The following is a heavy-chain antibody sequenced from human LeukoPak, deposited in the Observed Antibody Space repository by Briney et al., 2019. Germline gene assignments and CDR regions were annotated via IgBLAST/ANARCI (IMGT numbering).Heavy chain of an antibody. CDR3: ARIAGYCSSTSCP. CDR1: GGSFSGYY. J-gene: IGHJ5*02. V-gene: IGHV4-34*01. D-gene: IGHD2-2*01. Sequence: SETLSLTRAVYGGSFSGYYWSWIRQPPGKGLEWIGEINHSGSTNYNPSLKSRVTISVDTSKNQFSLKLSSVTAADTAVYYCARIAGYCSSTSCPWGQGTLVTVSS. CDR2: INHSGST.